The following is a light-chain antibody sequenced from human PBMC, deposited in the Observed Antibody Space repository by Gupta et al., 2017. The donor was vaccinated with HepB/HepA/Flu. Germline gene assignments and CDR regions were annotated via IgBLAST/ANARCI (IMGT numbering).Light chain of an antibody. CDR3: LAWDDSVNGGAWI. V-gene: IGLV1-44*01. CDR2: STN. CDR1: NTNIGSNP. Sequence: QSVVTQPPSASGTPGQRVTISCSGTNTNIGSNPVNWLQHLPGTAPKLLIYSTNQRPSGVPDRFSGSKSGASASLAISGLQSEDEADYYCLAWDDSVNGGAWIFGGGTKLTVL. J-gene: IGLJ2*01.